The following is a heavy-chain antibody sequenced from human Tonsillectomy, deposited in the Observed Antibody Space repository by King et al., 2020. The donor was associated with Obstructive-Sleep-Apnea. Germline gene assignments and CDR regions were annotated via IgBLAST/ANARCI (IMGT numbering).Heavy chain of an antibody. J-gene: IGHJ3*02. CDR2: MTSNGGST. Sequence: VQLVESGGGLVQPGGSLRLSCSASGFTFSSYAMHWVRQAPGKGLEYVSGMTSNGGSTSYADSVKGRFTISRDDSKDTLYLQMSSLRAEDTAVYYCVKAGWRFLEWLFSPDAFDIWGQGTMVTVSS. CDR3: VKAGWRFLEWLFSPDAFDI. D-gene: IGHD3-3*01. CDR1: GFTFSSYA. V-gene: IGHV3-64D*06.